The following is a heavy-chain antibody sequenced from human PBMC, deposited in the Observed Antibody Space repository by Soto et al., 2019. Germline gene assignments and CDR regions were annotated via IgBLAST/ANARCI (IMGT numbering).Heavy chain of an antibody. CDR1: GFTFSSYS. CDR2: ISSSSSTI. D-gene: IGHD4-17*01. CDR3: ARERRDRHLDYGDYVASYYYGMDV. Sequence: GGSLRLSCAASGFTFSSYSMNWVRQAPGKGLEWVSYISSSSSTIYYADSVKGRFTISRDNAKNSLYLQRNSLRDEDTAVYYCARERRDRHLDYGDYVASYYYGMDVWGQGTTVTVSS. J-gene: IGHJ6*02. V-gene: IGHV3-48*02.